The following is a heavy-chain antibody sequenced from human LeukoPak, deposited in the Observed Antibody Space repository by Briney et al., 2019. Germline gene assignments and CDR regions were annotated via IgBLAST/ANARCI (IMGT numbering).Heavy chain of an antibody. CDR2: IYHSGST. D-gene: IGHD5-18*01. Sequence: SETLSLTCAVSGGSISSSNWWSWARQPPGKGLEWIGEIYHSGSTNYNPSLKSRVTISVDESKNQFSLKLSSVTAADTAVYYCARDYGGYSYVYFDYWGQGTLVTVSS. CDR3: ARDYGGYSYVYFDY. CDR1: GGSISSSNW. V-gene: IGHV4-4*02. J-gene: IGHJ4*02.